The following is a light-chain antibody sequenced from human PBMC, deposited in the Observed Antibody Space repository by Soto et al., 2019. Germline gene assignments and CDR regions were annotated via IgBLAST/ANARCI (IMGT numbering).Light chain of an antibody. J-gene: IGLJ7*01. CDR2: EVS. CDR1: SSDVGGYNY. Sequence: QSALTQPPSASGSPGQSVTISCTGTSSDVGGYNYVSWYQQHPGKAPKLMIYEVSKRPSGVPDRFSGSKSGNTASLTVSGIQAEDEADYDCSSYAGSKRVFGGGTQLTVL. V-gene: IGLV2-8*01. CDR3: SSYAGSKRV.